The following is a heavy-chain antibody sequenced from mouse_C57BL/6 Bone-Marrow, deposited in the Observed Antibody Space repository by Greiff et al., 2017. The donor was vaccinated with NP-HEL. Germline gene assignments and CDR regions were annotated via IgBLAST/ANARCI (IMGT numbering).Heavy chain of an antibody. Sequence: DVQLQESGGGLVKPGGSLKLSCAASGFTFSDYGMHWVRQAPEKGLEWVAYISSGSSTIYYADTVKGRFTISRDNAKNTLFLQMTSLRSEDTAMYYCARRIHSGFAYWGQGTLVTVSA. CDR1: GFTFSDYG. D-gene: IGHD3-1*01. J-gene: IGHJ3*01. V-gene: IGHV5-17*01. CDR2: ISSGSSTI. CDR3: ARRIHSGFAY.